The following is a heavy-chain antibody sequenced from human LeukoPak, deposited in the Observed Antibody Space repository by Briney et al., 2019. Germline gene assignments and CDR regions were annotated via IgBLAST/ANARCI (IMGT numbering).Heavy chain of an antibody. CDR3: ARVSGSYYGDFDY. CDR2: IYYSGST. CDR1: GGSISSSSYY. J-gene: IGHJ4*02. Sequence: SETLSLTCTVSGGSISSSSYYWGWIRRPPGKGLEWIGSIYYSGSTYYNPSLKSRVTISVDTSKNQFSLKLSSMTAADTAVYYCARVSGSYYGDFDYWGQGTLVTVSS. V-gene: IGHV4-39*07. D-gene: IGHD1-26*01.